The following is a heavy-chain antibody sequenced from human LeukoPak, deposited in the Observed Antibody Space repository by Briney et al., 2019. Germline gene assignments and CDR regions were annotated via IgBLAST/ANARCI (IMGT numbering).Heavy chain of an antibody. CDR1: GYTFTSYG. CDR3: GEGDY. CDR2: INPYNGDT. V-gene: IGHV1-18*01. J-gene: IGHJ4*02. Sequence: ASVKVSCKASGYTFTSYGISWVRQAPGQGLEWMGRINPYNGDTNYAQKFQGRVTMTTDTSATTAYMELRSLRSDDTAVYYCGEGDYWGQGTLVTVSS.